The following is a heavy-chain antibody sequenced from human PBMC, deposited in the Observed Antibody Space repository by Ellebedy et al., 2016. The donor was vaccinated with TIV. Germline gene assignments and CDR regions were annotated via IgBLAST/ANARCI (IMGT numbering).Heavy chain of an antibody. Sequence: ASVKVSCKVSGHTLMELSMHWVRQAPGKGLEWVGGFDPEHGTTIYAQKFQGRVNMVEDTSTDTVYMELSSLRSEDTAIYYCAAVRIQIWFPNWFDPWGQGTLVTVSS. CDR2: FDPEHGTT. CDR3: AAVRIQIWFPNWFDP. D-gene: IGHD5-18*01. CDR1: GHTLMELS. V-gene: IGHV1-24*01. J-gene: IGHJ5*02.